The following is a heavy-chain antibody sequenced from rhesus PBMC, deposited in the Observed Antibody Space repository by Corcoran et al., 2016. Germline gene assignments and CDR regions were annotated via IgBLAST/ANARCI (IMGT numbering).Heavy chain of an antibody. D-gene: IGHD6-25*01. J-gene: IGHJ4*01. CDR1: GYSFSSGYY. Sequence: QVQLQESGPGLVKPSETLSLTCAVSGYSFSSGYYWGWVRQPPGKGLEWIGHIIGSSGSTDYNPSLKSRVTISTDTSKNQFSLKLSSVTAADTAVYYCARDYSGRVIDYWGQGVLVTVSS. CDR2: IIGSSGST. V-gene: IGHV4-99*02. CDR3: ARDYSGRVIDY.